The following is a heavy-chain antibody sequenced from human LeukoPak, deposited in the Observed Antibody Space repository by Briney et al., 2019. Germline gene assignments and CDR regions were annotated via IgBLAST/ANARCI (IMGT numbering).Heavy chain of an antibody. CDR3: ARGGDSSSWYLRYYYYYGMDV. V-gene: IGHV1-8*01. J-gene: IGHJ6*02. CDR2: MNPNSGNT. D-gene: IGHD6-13*01. CDR1: GYTFTSYD. Sequence: ASVKVSCKASGYTFTSYDINWVRQATGQGLEWMGWMNPNSGNTGYAQKFQGRVTMTRNTSISTAYMELSSLRSEDTAVYYCARGGDSSSWYLRYYYYYGMDVWGQGTTVTVSS.